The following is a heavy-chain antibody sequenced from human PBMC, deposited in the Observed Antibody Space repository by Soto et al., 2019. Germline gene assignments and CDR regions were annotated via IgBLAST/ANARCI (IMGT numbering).Heavy chain of an antibody. CDR1: GFTFGDYW. Sequence: EVQVVESGGALVQRGGSLRLSCAASGFTFGDYWMSWVRQAPGKGLEWVAHIKKDGSEKYYVDSVKGRFTVSRDNAEKSLFLQMNSLRAEDMAVYYCAKLGSGYYTGLYFEYWGQGTLVTVSS. D-gene: IGHD3-3*01. CDR3: AKLGSGYYTGLYFEY. V-gene: IGHV3-7*03. CDR2: IKKDGSEK. J-gene: IGHJ4*02.